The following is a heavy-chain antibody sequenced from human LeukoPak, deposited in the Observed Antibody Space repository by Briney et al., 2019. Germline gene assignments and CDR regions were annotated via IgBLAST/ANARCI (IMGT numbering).Heavy chain of an antibody. Sequence: GGSLRLSCAASGFTFSSYGMHWVRQAPGKGLEWVSYISGSSSTIYYADSVEGRFTISRDNAKNSLYLQMNSLRAEDTAVYYCARASGSYAIFDYWGQGTLVTVSS. CDR2: ISGSSSTI. V-gene: IGHV3-48*01. J-gene: IGHJ4*02. CDR3: ARASGSYAIFDY. D-gene: IGHD2-2*01. CDR1: GFTFSSYG.